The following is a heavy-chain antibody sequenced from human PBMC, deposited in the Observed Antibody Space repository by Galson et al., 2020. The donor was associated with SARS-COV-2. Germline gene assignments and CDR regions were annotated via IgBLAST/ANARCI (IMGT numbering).Heavy chain of an antibody. J-gene: IGHJ4*02. Sequence: GGSLRLSCSASGFTLRSFALPWVRQPPGKGLEYVSGITNNGDSTYYADSVKDRFTISRDNSKNTLYLQMSGLRAEDTALYYCVKYLRSVPGTFDYWGQGTLVTVSS. CDR3: VKYLRSVPGTFDY. CDR2: ITNNGDST. CDR1: GFTLRSFA. D-gene: IGHD6-19*01. V-gene: IGHV3-64D*08.